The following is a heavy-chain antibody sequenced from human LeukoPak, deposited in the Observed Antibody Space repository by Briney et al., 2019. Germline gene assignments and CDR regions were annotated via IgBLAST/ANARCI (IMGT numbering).Heavy chain of an antibody. Sequence: KPSETLSLTCAAYGGSFSGYYWSWICQPPGKGLEWIGEINHSGSTNYNPSLKSRVTISVDTSKNQFSLKLSSVTAADTAVYYCARAGGHYDSSGYYYWFDPWGQGTLVTVSS. D-gene: IGHD3-22*01. V-gene: IGHV4-34*09. CDR1: GGSFSGYY. J-gene: IGHJ5*02. CDR2: INHSGST. CDR3: ARAGGHYDSSGYYYWFDP.